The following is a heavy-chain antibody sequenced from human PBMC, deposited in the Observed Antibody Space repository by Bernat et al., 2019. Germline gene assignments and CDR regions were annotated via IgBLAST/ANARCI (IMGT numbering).Heavy chain of an antibody. CDR2: ISYDGSNK. V-gene: IGHV3-30*03. CDR3: AIDLMEEYCTNGVCYYYYGMDV. J-gene: IGHJ6*02. CDR1: GFTFSSYG. D-gene: IGHD2-8*01. Sequence: QVQLVESGGGVVQPGRSLRLSCAASGFTFSSYGMHWVRQAPGKGLEWVAVISYDGSNKYYADSVKGRVTISRDNSKNTLYLQMNSLRAEDTAVYYCAIDLMEEYCTNGVCYYYYGMDVWGQGTTVTVSS.